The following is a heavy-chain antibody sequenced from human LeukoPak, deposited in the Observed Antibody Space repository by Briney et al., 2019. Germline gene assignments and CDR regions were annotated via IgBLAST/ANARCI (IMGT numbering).Heavy chain of an antibody. D-gene: IGHD2-2*01. Sequence: GGSLRLSCAASGFTFGSYGMNWVRRAPGKGLEWVSGIIGGGGSTYYADSVKGRFTISGDNSRNTLFLQMNSLRAEDTAVYYCAHGAMYQLDYWGQGTLVTVSS. CDR2: IIGGGGST. V-gene: IGHV3-23*01. CDR1: GFTFGSYG. CDR3: AHGAMYQLDY. J-gene: IGHJ4*02.